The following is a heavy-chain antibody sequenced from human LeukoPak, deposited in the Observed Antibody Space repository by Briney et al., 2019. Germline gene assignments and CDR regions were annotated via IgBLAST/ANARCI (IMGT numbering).Heavy chain of an antibody. CDR1: GGSFSGYY. CDR2: INDSGST. V-gene: IGHV4-34*01. CDR3: ARLGYSGYDYYFDY. Sequence: PSETLSLTCAVYGGSFSGYYWSWIRQPPGKGLEWIGEINDSGSTNYNPSLTSRVTISVDTSKNQFSLKLRSVTAADTAVYYCARLGYSGYDYYFDYWGQGTLVTVSS. D-gene: IGHD5-12*01. J-gene: IGHJ4*02.